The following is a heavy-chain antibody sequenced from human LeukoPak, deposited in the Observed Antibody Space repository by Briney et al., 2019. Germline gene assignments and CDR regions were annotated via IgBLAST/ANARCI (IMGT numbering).Heavy chain of an antibody. V-gene: IGHV1-18*01. CDR1: GYTFTSYG. J-gene: IGHJ4*02. Sequence: ASVKVSCKASGYTFTSYGISWVRQAPGQGLEWMGWISPYNGKTNYAQKLQGRVTMTTDTSTSTAYMELRSLRSDDTAVYYCARDFPDAYSGYDPLDYWGQGTLVAVSS. CDR3: ARDFPDAYSGYDPLDY. D-gene: IGHD5-12*01. CDR2: ISPYNGKT.